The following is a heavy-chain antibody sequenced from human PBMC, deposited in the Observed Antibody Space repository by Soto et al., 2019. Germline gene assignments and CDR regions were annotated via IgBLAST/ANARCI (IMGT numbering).Heavy chain of an antibody. CDR2: IYYSGGT. Sequence: QVQLQESGPGLVKPSETLSLTCTVSGGSISSYYWSWIRQPPGKGLEWIGYIYYSGGTNYNPSLKSRVTISVDTSKNQFSLKLSSVTAADTAVYYCARSNILWGRYFDYWGQGTLVTVSS. J-gene: IGHJ4*02. CDR3: ARSNILWGRYFDY. CDR1: GGSISSYY. V-gene: IGHV4-59*08. D-gene: IGHD2-21*01.